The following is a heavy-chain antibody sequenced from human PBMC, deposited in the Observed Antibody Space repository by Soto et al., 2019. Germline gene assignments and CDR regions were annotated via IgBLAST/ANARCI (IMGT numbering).Heavy chain of an antibody. D-gene: IGHD2-2*02. J-gene: IGHJ6*02. Sequence: SETLSLTCTVSGDSINSGDYYWSWIRQPPGKGLEWIGYIFYNGSTNYNPSLKSRVIISVDTSKNKFSLKLTSVTAADTAVYYCARAGQYCSSTSCYTWSPYYYSGLDVWGPGTTVTVSS. CDR3: ARAGQYCSSTSCYTWSPYYYSGLDV. CDR1: GDSINSGDYY. V-gene: IGHV4-30-4*01. CDR2: IFYNGST.